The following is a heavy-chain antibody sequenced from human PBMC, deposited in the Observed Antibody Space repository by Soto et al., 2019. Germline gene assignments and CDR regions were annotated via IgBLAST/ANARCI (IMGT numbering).Heavy chain of an antibody. Sequence: SETLSLTCTVSGGSISSGDYYWSWIRQPPGKGLEWIGYIYYSGSTYYNPSLKSRVTISLDTSKNQFSLKLSSVTAADTAVYYCARGPHFGRWGQGTLVTAPQ. CDR2: IYYSGST. CDR3: ARGPHFGR. V-gene: IGHV4-30-4*01. J-gene: IGHJ4*02. D-gene: IGHD3-3*01. CDR1: GGSISSGDYY.